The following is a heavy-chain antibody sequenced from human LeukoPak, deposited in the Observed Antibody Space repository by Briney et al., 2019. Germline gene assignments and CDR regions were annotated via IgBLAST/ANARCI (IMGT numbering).Heavy chain of an antibody. D-gene: IGHD3-22*01. J-gene: IGHJ4*02. CDR1: GYTFTSYY. Sequence: GASVKVSCKASGYTFTSYYMHWVRQAPGQGLEWMGIINPSGGSTSYAQKFRGRVTMTRDMSTSTVYMELSSLRSEDTAVYYCAREVMYYYDSSGYFDYWGQGTLVTVSS. CDR2: INPSGGST. CDR3: AREVMYYYDSSGYFDY. V-gene: IGHV1-46*01.